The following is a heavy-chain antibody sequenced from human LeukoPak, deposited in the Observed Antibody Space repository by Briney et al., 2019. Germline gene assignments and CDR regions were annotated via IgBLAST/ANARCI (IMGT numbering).Heavy chain of an antibody. V-gene: IGHV4-39*07. Sequence: SETLSLTCTVSGGSISSSSYYWGWIRQPPGKGLEWIGSIYYSGSTYYNPSLKSRVTISVDTSKNQFSLKLSSVTAADTAVYYCARVELFYDIWTGYSPDWGQGTLVTVSS. CDR1: GGSISSSSYY. J-gene: IGHJ4*02. CDR2: IYYSGST. CDR3: ARVELFYDIWTGYSPD. D-gene: IGHD3-9*01.